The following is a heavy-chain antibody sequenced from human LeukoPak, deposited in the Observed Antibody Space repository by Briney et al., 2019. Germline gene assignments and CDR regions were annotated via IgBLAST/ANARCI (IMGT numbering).Heavy chain of an antibody. J-gene: IGHJ4*02. CDR2: ISGSGGST. D-gene: IGHD3-9*01. V-gene: IGHV3-23*01. CDR1: GFTFSSYA. CDR3: AKDPDILTGYHWDY. Sequence: GGSLRLSCAASGFTFSSYAMSWVRQAPGKGLEWVSAISGSGGSTYYADSVKGRSTISRDNSKNTLYLQMNSLRAEDTAVYYCAKDPDILTGYHWDYWGQGTLVTVSS.